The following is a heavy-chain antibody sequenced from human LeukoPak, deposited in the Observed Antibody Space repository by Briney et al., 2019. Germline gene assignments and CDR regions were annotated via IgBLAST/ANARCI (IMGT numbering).Heavy chain of an antibody. Sequence: ASVKVSCKASGYTFTSYFMHWVRQAPGQGLEWMGIFNPSGGSTSFAQKFQGRVTMTTDTSTSTAYMELRSLISDDAAVYYCARGDDYGDYWGLYWGQGTLVTVSS. D-gene: IGHD4-17*01. CDR1: GYTFTSYF. V-gene: IGHV1-46*01. CDR2: FNPSGGST. CDR3: ARGDDYGDYWGLY. J-gene: IGHJ4*02.